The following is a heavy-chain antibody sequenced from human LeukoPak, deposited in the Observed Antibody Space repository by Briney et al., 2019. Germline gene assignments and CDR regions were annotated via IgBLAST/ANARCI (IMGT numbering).Heavy chain of an antibody. D-gene: IGHD4-17*01. CDR1: GGTFSSYA. CDR3: ARVVPEDYGDYRGSIDY. J-gene: IGHJ4*02. CDR2: IIPIFGTA. V-gene: IGHV1-69*06. Sequence: GASVKVSCKASGGTFSSYAISWVRQAPGQGLEWMGGIIPIFGTANYAQKFQGRVTITADKSTSTAYMELSSLRSEDTAVYYCARVVPEDYGDYRGSIDYWGQGTLVTVSS.